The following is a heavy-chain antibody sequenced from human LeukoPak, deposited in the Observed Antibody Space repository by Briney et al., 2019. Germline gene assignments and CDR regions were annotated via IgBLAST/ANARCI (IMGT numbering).Heavy chain of an antibody. Sequence: PSETLSLTCTVSGGSISSYYWSWIRQPPGKGLEWIGYIYYSGSTNYNPSLKSRVTISVDTSKNQFSLKLSSVTAADTAVYYCARNQRGDYFDYWGQGTLVTVSS. CDR3: ARNQRGDYFDY. V-gene: IGHV4-59*01. CDR1: GGSISSYY. D-gene: IGHD1-14*01. CDR2: IYYSGST. J-gene: IGHJ4*02.